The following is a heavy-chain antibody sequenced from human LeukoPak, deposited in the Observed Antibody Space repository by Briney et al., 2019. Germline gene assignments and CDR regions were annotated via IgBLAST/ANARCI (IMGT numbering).Heavy chain of an antibody. CDR3: ARDDLLTGYYNPPDF. CDR2: ISRNGNTI. Sequence: GGSLRLSCAASGFTFSDYYMSWIRQAPGKGLEWVSYISRNGNTIYYADSVKGRFTISRDNSKSSLYLQMNSLRAEDTAVYYCARDDLLTGYYNPPDFWGQGTLVTVSS. J-gene: IGHJ4*02. CDR1: GFTFSDYY. D-gene: IGHD3-9*01. V-gene: IGHV3-11*04.